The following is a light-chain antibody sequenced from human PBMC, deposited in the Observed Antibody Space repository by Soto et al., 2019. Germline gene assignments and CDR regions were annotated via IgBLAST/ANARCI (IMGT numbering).Light chain of an antibody. Sequence: QSALTQPPSVSGSPGQSITISCTGSSSNVGGYNFVSWYQHHPAKAPKLMIYDLTYRPSGVSNRFSGSKSGNTAYLTISGLAAEEEDDYYCISYTSPNSSVFGAGTKVTVL. CDR2: DLT. CDR1: SSNVGGYNF. J-gene: IGLJ1*01. CDR3: ISYTSPNSSV. V-gene: IGLV2-14*03.